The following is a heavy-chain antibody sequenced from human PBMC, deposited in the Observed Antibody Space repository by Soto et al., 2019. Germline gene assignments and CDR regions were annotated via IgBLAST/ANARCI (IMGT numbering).Heavy chain of an antibody. CDR3: ARLVPMDTATHDESNWFDP. CDR1: GGYISSSSYY. V-gene: IGHV4-39*01. J-gene: IGHJ5*02. Sequence: SETLSLTCTVSGGYISSSSYYWGWIRQPPGKGLEWIGSIYYSGSTYYNPSLKSRVTISVDTSKNQFSLKLSSVTAADTAVYYCARLVPMDTATHDESNWFDPWGQGTLVTVSS. CDR2: IYYSGST. D-gene: IGHD5-18*01.